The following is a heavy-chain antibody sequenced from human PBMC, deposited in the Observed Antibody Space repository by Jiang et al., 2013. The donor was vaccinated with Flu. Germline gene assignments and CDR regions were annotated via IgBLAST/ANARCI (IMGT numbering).Heavy chain of an antibody. CDR2: IYYSGST. J-gene: IGHJ3*02. V-gene: IGHV4-59*08. Sequence: TCTVSGGSISSYYWSWIRQPQEGLEWIGYIYYSGSTYYNPSLKSRVTISVDTSKNQFSLKLSSVTAADTAVYYCARKQLGPSITMVRGATGDDAFDIWGQGTMVTVSS. D-gene: IGHD3-10*01. CDR1: GGSISSYY. CDR3: ARKQLGPSITMVRGATGDDAFDI.